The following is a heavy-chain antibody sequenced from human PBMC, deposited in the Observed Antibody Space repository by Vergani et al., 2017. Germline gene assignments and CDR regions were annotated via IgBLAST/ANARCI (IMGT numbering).Heavy chain of an antibody. Sequence: EVQLVESGGGLVQPGRSLRLSCAASGFTFDDYAMHWVRQAPGKGLEWVSGISWNSGSIGYADSVKGRFTISRDNAKHSLYLQMNSLRAEDTALYYCAKDSGSSTSCLIDYWGQGTLVTVSS. CDR1: GFTFDDYA. CDR3: AKDSGSSTSCLIDY. D-gene: IGHD2-2*01. J-gene: IGHJ4*02. CDR2: ISWNSGSI. V-gene: IGHV3-9*01.